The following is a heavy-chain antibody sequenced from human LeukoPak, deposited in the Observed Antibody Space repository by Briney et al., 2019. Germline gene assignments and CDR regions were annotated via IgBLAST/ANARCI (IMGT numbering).Heavy chain of an antibody. J-gene: IGHJ3*02. CDR1: GYSISSGYY. CDR3: ARDPVYSGWYAERAFDI. D-gene: IGHD6-19*01. V-gene: IGHV4-38-2*02. Sequence: SETLSLTCAVSGYSISSGYYWGWIRQPPRKGLEWIGSIYHSGSTYYNPSLKSRVTISVDTSKNQFSLKLSSVTAADTAVYYCARDPVYSGWYAERAFDIWGQGTMVTVSS. CDR2: IYHSGST.